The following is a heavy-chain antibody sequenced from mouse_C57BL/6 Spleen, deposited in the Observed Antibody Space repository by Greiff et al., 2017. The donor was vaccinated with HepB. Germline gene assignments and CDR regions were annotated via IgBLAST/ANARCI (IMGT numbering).Heavy chain of an antibody. Sequence: QVQLKQSGAELVRPGTSVKLSCKASGYTFTSYWMHWVKQRPGQGLEWIGVIDPSDSYTNYNQKFKGKATLTVDTSSSTAYMQLSSLTSEDSAVYYCARSDYPYWYFDVWGTGTTVTVSS. CDR1: GYTFTSYW. D-gene: IGHD2-4*01. CDR3: ARSDYPYWYFDV. J-gene: IGHJ1*03. V-gene: IGHV1-59*01. CDR2: IDPSDSYT.